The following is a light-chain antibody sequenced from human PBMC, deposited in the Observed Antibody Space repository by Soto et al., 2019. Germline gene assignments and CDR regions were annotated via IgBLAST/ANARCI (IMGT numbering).Light chain of an antibody. V-gene: IGKV3-20*01. Sequence: EIVLTQSPGTLSLSPGERATLYCRASQSVSSSYLAWYQQKPGQAPRLLIYAASSRATGIPDRFSGSGSGTDFTLTISRLEPEYFAVYYCQQYGSSRTFGQGTKLEIK. CDR2: AAS. CDR1: QSVSSSY. CDR3: QQYGSSRT. J-gene: IGKJ1*01.